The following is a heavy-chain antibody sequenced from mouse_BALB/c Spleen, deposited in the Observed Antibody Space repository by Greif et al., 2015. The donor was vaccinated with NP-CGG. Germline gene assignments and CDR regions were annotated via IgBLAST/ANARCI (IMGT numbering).Heavy chain of an antibody. CDR3: ARWNWDGAWFAY. D-gene: IGHD4-1*01. CDR1: GYAFSSYW. Sequence: QVQLQQSGAELVRPGSSVKISCKASGYAFSSYWMNWVKQRPGRGLEWIGQIYPGDGDTNYNGKFKGKATLTADKSSSTAYMQLSSLTSEDSAVYFCARWNWDGAWFAYWGQGTLVTVSA. V-gene: IGHV1-80*01. CDR2: IYPGDGDT. J-gene: IGHJ3*01.